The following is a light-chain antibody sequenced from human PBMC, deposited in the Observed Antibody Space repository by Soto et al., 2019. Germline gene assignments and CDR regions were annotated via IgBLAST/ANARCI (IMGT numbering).Light chain of an antibody. J-gene: IGKJ3*01. CDR1: QSVSSN. CDR2: GAS. V-gene: IGKV3-15*01. Sequence: EIVMTQSPATLSVSPGERATLSCRASQSVSSNLAWYQQKPGQAPRLLIYGASTRATGIPARVSGSGSGTDFTLTISSLQSEDFAVYYCQQYNNWPPFTFGPGTKVDIK. CDR3: QQYNNWPPFT.